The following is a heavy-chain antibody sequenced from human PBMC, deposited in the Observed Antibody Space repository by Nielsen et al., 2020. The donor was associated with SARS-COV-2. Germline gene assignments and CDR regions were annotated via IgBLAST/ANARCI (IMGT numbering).Heavy chain of an antibody. V-gene: IGHV3-21*01. J-gene: IGHJ2*01. Sequence: GESLKISCATSGFSFTSYTMNWVRQAPGKGLEWVSSITMSGRYMYYADSLRGRFTVSRDNAENSLFLQMSSLRDEDTAVYYCARDQDGGAATSNFYFDLWGRGTLVTVSS. CDR2: ITMSGRYM. CDR1: GFSFTSYT. D-gene: IGHD6-25*01. CDR3: ARDQDGGAATSNFYFDL.